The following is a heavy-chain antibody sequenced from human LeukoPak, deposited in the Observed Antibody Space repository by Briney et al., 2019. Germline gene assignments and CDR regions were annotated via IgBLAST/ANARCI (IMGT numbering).Heavy chain of an antibody. CDR1: GGSISSSSYY. CDR3: AREGDSGWSINYFDY. CDR2: IYYSGST. Sequence: SETLSLTCTVSGGSISSSSYYWGWIRQPPGKGLEWIGSIYYSGSTYYNPSLKSRVTISVDTSKNQFSLKLSSVTAADTAVYYCAREGDSGWSINYFDYWGQGTLVTVSS. V-gene: IGHV4-39*07. D-gene: IGHD6-19*01. J-gene: IGHJ4*02.